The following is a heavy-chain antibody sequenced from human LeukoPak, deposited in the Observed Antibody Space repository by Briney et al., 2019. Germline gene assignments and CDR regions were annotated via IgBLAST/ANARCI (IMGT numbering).Heavy chain of an antibody. Sequence: GRSLRLSCAASGFTFSSYAMHWVRQAPGKGLEWVAVISYDGSNKYYADSVKGRFTISRDNSKNTLYLQMNSLRAENTAVYYCARDRRYCSSTSCYTRGYYYYGMDVWGQGTTVTVSS. J-gene: IGHJ6*02. CDR1: GFTFSSYA. CDR3: ARDRRYCSSTSCYTRGYYYYGMDV. V-gene: IGHV3-30-3*01. CDR2: ISYDGSNK. D-gene: IGHD2-2*02.